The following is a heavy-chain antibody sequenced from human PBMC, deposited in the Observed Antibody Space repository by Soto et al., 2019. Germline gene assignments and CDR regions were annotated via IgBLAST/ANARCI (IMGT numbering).Heavy chain of an antibody. CDR3: AKVPPRTLYAFDI. CDR2: ISGSGGST. V-gene: IGHV3-23*01. Sequence: GESLKISCAASGFTFSSYAMSWVRQAPGKGLEWVSAISGSGGSTYYADSVKGRFTISRDNSKNTLYLQMNSLRAEDTAVYYCAKVPPRTLYAFDIWGQGTMVTVSS. J-gene: IGHJ3*02. CDR1: GFTFSSYA.